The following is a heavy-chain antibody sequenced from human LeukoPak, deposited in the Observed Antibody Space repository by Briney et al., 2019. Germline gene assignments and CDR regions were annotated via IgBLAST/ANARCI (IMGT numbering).Heavy chain of an antibody. CDR3: ARKAGYYYGSGDY. D-gene: IGHD3-10*01. CDR1: GFTFSSYW. Sequence: GGSLRLSCAASGFTFSSYWMHWVRQAPGKGLEWVSAIGGSGSGTYYTDSVKGRFTISRDNSKNTLYLEMNSLRAEDTAVYYCARKAGYYYGSGDYWGQGTLVTVSS. CDR2: IGGSGSGT. J-gene: IGHJ4*02. V-gene: IGHV3-23*01.